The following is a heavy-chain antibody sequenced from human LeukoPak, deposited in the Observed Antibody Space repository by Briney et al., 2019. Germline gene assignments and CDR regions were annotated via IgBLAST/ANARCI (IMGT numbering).Heavy chain of an antibody. CDR1: GFTFSSYG. CDR3: ARANTMIPLGAFDI. J-gene: IGHJ3*02. V-gene: IGHV3-33*01. Sequence: GGSLRLSCAAPGFTFSSYGMHWVRQAPGKGLEWVAVIWYDGSNKYYADSVKGRFTISRDNSKNTLYLQMNSLRAEDTAVYYCARANTMIPLGAFDIWGQGTMVTVSS. D-gene: IGHD3-22*01. CDR2: IWYDGSNK.